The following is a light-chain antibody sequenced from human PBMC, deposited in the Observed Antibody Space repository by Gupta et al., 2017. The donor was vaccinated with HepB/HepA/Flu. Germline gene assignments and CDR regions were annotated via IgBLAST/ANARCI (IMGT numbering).Light chain of an antibody. V-gene: IGLV1-40*01. CDR1: SSNIGAGYD. CDR3: QSYDSSLSGDVV. Sequence: QSVLPQPPSVPGAPGQRVTISFTGSSSNIGAGYDVHWYQQLPGTAPKLLIYGNSNRPSGVPDRFSGSKSGTSASLAITGLQAEDEADYYCQSYDSSLSGDVVFGGGTKLTVL. CDR2: GNS. J-gene: IGLJ2*01.